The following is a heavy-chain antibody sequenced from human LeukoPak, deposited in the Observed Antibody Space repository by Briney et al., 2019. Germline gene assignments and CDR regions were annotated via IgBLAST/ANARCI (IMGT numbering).Heavy chain of an antibody. Sequence: ASVKVSCKASGYTFTSYGISWVRQAPGQGLEWMGWISAYNGNTNYAQKLQGRVTMTTDTSTSTAYMELRSLRSDDTAAYYCARQYCSGGSCYSFAFDIWGQGTMVTVSS. J-gene: IGHJ3*02. CDR2: ISAYNGNT. D-gene: IGHD2-15*01. V-gene: IGHV1-18*01. CDR1: GYTFTSYG. CDR3: ARQYCSGGSCYSFAFDI.